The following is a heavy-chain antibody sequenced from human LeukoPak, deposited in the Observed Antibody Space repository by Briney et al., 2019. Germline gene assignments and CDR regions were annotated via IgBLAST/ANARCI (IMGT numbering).Heavy chain of an antibody. CDR1: GGSISSSSYY. CDR3: ARDYGDYHRD. V-gene: IGHV4-39*07. D-gene: IGHD4-17*01. CDR2: IYYSGST. J-gene: IGHJ4*02. Sequence: PSETLSLTCTVSGGSISSSSYYWGWIRQPPGKGLEWIGSIYYSGSTYYNPSLKSRVTISVDTSKNQFSLKLSSVTAADTAVYYCARDYGDYHRDWGQGTLVTVSS.